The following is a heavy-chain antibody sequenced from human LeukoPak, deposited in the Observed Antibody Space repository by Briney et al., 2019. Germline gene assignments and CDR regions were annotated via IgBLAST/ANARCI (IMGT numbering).Heavy chain of an antibody. CDR3: ARSGSGSYFLDY. V-gene: IGHV3-23*01. J-gene: IGHJ4*02. CDR1: GFTFSSYT. Sequence: GRPLRLSCAASGFTFSSYTMSWVRQAPGRGLEWVSAISGSGGSTYYADSVKGRFTISRDNFKHTLYLQMNSLRAEDTAVYYCARSGSGSYFLDYWGQGTLVTVSS. CDR2: ISGSGGST. D-gene: IGHD3-10*01.